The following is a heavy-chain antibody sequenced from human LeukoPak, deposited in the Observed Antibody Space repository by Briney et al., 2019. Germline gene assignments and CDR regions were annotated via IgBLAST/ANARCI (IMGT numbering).Heavy chain of an antibody. J-gene: IGHJ6*03. V-gene: IGHV4-4*07. Sequence: PSETLSLTCTVSGGSISSYYWSWIRQPAGKGLEWIGRIYTSGSTNYNPSLKSRVTMSVDTSKNQFSLKLSSVTAADTAVYYCARVLWERSTSFYYMDVWGKGTTVTVSS. CDR1: GGSISSYY. CDR3: ARVLWERSTSFYYMDV. D-gene: IGHD2-2*01. CDR2: IYTSGST.